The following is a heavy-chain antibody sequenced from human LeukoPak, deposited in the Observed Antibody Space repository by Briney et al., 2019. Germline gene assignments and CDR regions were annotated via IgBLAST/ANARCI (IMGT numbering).Heavy chain of an antibody. D-gene: IGHD3-16*01. V-gene: IGHV1-2*02. CDR3: ARRSSYDYVWGSTFDY. J-gene: IGHJ4*02. CDR2: INPNSGGT. Sequence: APVKVSCKASGYTFTGYYMHWVRQAPGQGLEWMGWINPNSGGTNYAQKFQGRVTMTRDTSISTAYMELSRLRSDDTAVYYCARRSSYDYVWGSTFDYWGQGTLVTVSS. CDR1: GYTFTGYY.